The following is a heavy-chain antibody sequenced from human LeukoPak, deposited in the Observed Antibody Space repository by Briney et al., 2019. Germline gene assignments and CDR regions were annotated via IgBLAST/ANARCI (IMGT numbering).Heavy chain of an antibody. CDR1: GFTFSSYS. CDR2: ISSSSSYI. D-gene: IGHD1-7*01. V-gene: IGHV3-21*01. Sequence: GGSLRLXCAASGFTFSSYSMNWVRQAPGKGLEWVSSISSSSSYIYYADSVKGRFTISRDNAKNSLYLQMNSLRAEDTAVYYCARSSGTTGKMRAFDPWGQGTLVTVSS. J-gene: IGHJ5*02. CDR3: ARSSGTTGKMRAFDP.